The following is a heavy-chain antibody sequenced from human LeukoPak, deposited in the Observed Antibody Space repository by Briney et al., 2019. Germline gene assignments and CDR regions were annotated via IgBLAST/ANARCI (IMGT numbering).Heavy chain of an antibody. CDR2: ISGSGGST. Sequence: GGSLRLSCAASGFTFSSYAMSWVRQAPGKGLEWVSAISGSGGSTYYADSVKGRFTISRDNSKNTLYLQMNSLRAEDTAVYYCARDQGHYDYVWDYYYYYGMDVWGQGTTVTVSS. CDR3: ARDQGHYDYVWDYYYYYGMDV. CDR1: GFTFSSYA. J-gene: IGHJ6*02. V-gene: IGHV3-23*01. D-gene: IGHD3-16*01.